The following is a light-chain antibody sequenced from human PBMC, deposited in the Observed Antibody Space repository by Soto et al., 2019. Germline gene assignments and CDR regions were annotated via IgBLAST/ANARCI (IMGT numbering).Light chain of an antibody. CDR1: QTVSSTY. Sequence: ENVLTQSPGTLSLSPGERATLSCRASQTVSSTYLAWYQQKPGQAPRLLIYAASSRATGISDRFSGSGFGTDFTLTISSLEPEDAAVYYCQQRSNWPPITFGQRTRLEIK. J-gene: IGKJ5*01. V-gene: IGKV3D-20*02. CDR3: QQRSNWPPIT. CDR2: AAS.